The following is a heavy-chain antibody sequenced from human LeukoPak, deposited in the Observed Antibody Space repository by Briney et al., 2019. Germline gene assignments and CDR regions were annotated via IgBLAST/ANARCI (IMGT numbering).Heavy chain of an antibody. CDR3: ARALTTPNEYYYGSGRNWFDP. J-gene: IGHJ5*02. CDR1: GFTFSSYE. Sequence: GGSLRLSCAASGFTFSSYEMNWVRQAPGKGLEWVSYISSSGSTIYYADSVKGRFTISRDNAKNSLYLQMNSLRAEDTAVYYCARALTTPNEYYYGSGRNWFDPWGQGTLVTVSS. D-gene: IGHD3-10*01. CDR2: ISSSGSTI. V-gene: IGHV3-48*03.